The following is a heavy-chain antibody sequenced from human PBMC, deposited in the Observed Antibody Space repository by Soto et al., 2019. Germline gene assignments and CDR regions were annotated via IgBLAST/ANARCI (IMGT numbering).Heavy chain of an antibody. V-gene: IGHV1-18*01. CDR3: AREVSSWPYFDY. Sequence: GASVKVSCKTSGYTFINYGMSWVRQAPGQGPEWMGWISAYNGNTNYAQKLQGRVTMTTDTSTSTAYMELRSLRSDDTAVYYCAREVSSWPYFDYWGQGTLVTVSS. J-gene: IGHJ4*02. CDR2: ISAYNGNT. D-gene: IGHD6-13*01. CDR1: GYTFINYG.